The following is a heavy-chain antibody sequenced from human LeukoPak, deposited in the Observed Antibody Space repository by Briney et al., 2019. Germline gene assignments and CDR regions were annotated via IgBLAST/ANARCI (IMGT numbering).Heavy chain of an antibody. Sequence: SETLSLTCTVSGGSISSYYWSWIRQPPGKGLEWIGYIYYSGSTNYNPSLKSRVTISVDTSKNQFSLKLSSVTAADTAVYYCAGGRYYFDYWGQGTLVTVSS. CDR2: IYYSGST. CDR1: GGSISSYY. D-gene: IGHD3-16*01. J-gene: IGHJ4*02. CDR3: AGGRYYFDY. V-gene: IGHV4-59*01.